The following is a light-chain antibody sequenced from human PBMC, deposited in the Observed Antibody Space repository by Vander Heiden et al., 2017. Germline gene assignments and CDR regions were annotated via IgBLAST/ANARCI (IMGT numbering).Light chain of an antibody. CDR3: SSYTSSSTYV. V-gene: IGLV2-14*01. Sequence: QSALTQPASVSGSPGQSITISCTGTSSDVGGYNYVSCDQQHPGKAPKLMIYEVSNRPSGVSNRFSGSKSGNTASLTISGLQAEDEADYYCSSYTSSSTYVFGTGTKVTVL. CDR1: SSDVGGYNY. J-gene: IGLJ1*01. CDR2: EVS.